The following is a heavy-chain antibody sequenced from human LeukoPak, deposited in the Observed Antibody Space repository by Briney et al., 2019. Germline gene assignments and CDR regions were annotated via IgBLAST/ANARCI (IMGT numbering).Heavy chain of an antibody. Sequence: PGGSLRLSCAASGFTFSSYSMNWVRQAPGKGLEWVSSISSSSSYIYYADSVKGRFTISRDNAKNSLYLQMNSLRAEDTAVYYCARPAVVQGPVSYGYFPLDAFDIWGQGTMVTVSS. CDR1: GFTFSSYS. D-gene: IGHD5-18*01. V-gene: IGHV3-21*01. CDR3: ARPAVVQGPVSYGYFPLDAFDI. J-gene: IGHJ3*02. CDR2: ISSSSSYI.